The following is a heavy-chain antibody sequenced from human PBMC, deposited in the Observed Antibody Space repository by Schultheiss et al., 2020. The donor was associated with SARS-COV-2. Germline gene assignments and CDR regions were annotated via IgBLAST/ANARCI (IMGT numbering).Heavy chain of an antibody. Sequence: SETLSLTCTVSGGSISSGGSSWSWIRQPPGKGLEWIGYIYHHGSTYYNPSFKSRVIMFLDTSKNQFSLTLNSVTAADTALYFCARASGYGTYAIDYWGQGTQVTVSS. V-gene: IGHV4-30-2*01. D-gene: IGHD1-1*01. CDR2: IYHHGST. CDR3: ARASGYGTYAIDY. CDR1: GGSISSGGSS. J-gene: IGHJ4*02.